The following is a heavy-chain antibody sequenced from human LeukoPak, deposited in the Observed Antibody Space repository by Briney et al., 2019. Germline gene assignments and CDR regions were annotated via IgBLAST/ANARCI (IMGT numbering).Heavy chain of an antibody. Sequence: ASVKVFCKASGYTFSDYYLHWVRQAPGQGLEWMGWINPNSGGTNFAQKFRGRVTMTRDTSITTAYMELTRLKSDDTAVYYCARGGVRTAASSLGYWSQGTLVTVSS. V-gene: IGHV1-2*02. CDR2: INPNSGGT. CDR3: ARGGVRTAASSLGY. CDR1: GYTFSDYY. J-gene: IGHJ4*01. D-gene: IGHD6-13*01.